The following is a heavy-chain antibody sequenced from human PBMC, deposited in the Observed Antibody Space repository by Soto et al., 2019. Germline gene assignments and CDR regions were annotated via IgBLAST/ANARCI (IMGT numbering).Heavy chain of an antibody. Sequence: GGSLRLSCAASGFTFSSYAMSWVRQAPGRGLEWVSAISGSGGSTYYADSVKGRFTISRDNSKNTLYLQMNSLRAEDTAVYYCAKGPAGTTDYFDYWGQGTLVTVSS. CDR3: AKGPAGTTDYFDY. CDR1: GFTFSSYA. D-gene: IGHD1-7*01. J-gene: IGHJ4*02. CDR2: ISGSGGST. V-gene: IGHV3-23*01.